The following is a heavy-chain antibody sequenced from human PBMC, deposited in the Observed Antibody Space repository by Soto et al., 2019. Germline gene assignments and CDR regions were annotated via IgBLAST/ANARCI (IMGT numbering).Heavy chain of an antibody. CDR3: ASVTFGGIVLAH. V-gene: IGHV4-59*01. CDR1: AASFSKYY. Sequence: SETLSLTCTVSAASFSKYYWTWIRQPPGKGLEWIGYIYFNGNTKYNPSLEGRLTISIDTSKKEFSLKLTSVTAADAAVYYCASVTFGGIVLAHWGQGTLVTV. CDR2: IYFNGNT. J-gene: IGHJ4*02. D-gene: IGHD3-16*01.